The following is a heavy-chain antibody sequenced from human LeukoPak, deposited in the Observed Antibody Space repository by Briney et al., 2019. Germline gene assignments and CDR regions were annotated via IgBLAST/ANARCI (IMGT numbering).Heavy chain of an antibody. CDR2: ISWNSGSI. Sequence: GGSLRLSCAASGFTFDDYGMNWVRQAPGKGLECVSGISWNSGSIGYADSVKGRFTISRDNAKNSLYLQMNSLRAEDMALYYCAKGGGGTNYYYMDVWGKGTTVTVSS. CDR3: AKGGGGTNYYYMDV. D-gene: IGHD1-1*01. J-gene: IGHJ6*03. CDR1: GFTFDDYG. V-gene: IGHV3-9*03.